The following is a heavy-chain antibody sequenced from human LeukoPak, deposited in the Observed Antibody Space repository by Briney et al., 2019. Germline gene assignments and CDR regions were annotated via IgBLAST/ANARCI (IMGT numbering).Heavy chain of an antibody. V-gene: IGHV3-21*01. D-gene: IGHD2-2*02. CDR2: ISSSSSYI. Sequence: GGSLRLSCAASGSTFSSYSMNWVRQAPGKGLEWVSSISSSSSYIYYADSVKGRFTISRDNAKNSLYLQMNSLRAEDTAVYYCARDGGYNYGMDVWGQGTTVTVSS. CDR1: GSTFSSYS. J-gene: IGHJ6*02. CDR3: ARDGGYNYGMDV.